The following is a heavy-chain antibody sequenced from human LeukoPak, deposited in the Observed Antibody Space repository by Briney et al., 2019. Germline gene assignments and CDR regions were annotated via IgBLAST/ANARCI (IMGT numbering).Heavy chain of an antibody. D-gene: IGHD1-26*01. V-gene: IGHV3-7*05. J-gene: IGHJ4*02. CDR1: GFTFSSYW. CDR3: ARVKVGTTNRFDY. Sequence: GGSLRLSCVASGFTFSSYWMSWVRQAPGKGLEWVANINKDGSEKNYVDSVKGRFTISRDNAKNSLYLQMNSLRAEDTALYYCARVKVGTTNRFDYWGQGTLVTVSS. CDR2: INKDGSEK.